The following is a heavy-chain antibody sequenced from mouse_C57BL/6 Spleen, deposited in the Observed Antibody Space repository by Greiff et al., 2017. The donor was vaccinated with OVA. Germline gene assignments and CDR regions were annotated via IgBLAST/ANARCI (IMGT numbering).Heavy chain of an antibody. Sequence: EVKLVESGGGLVKPGGSLKLSCAASGFTFRSYTMSWVRQTPEKRLEWVATISGGGGNTYYPDSVKGRFTISRDNAKNTLYLQMSSLRSEDTALYYCARLDGYLDYWGQGTTLTVSS. J-gene: IGHJ2*01. V-gene: IGHV5-9*01. D-gene: IGHD2-3*01. CDR3: ARLDGYLDY. CDR2: ISGGGGNT. CDR1: GFTFRSYT.